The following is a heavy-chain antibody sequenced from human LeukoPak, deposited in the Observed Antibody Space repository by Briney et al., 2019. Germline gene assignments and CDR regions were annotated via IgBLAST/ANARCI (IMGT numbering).Heavy chain of an antibody. D-gene: IGHD1-1*01. J-gene: IGHJ4*02. CDR3: AKEVGMYGTPTLDF. Sequence: GGSLRLSCAASGFTFSSYGMHWVRQAPGGGLEWVSGIPGSGVATFYADSVKGRFTISRDNSKNTLFLQMNSLRAEDTAVYYCAKEVGMYGTPTLDFWGQGTLVTVSS. V-gene: IGHV3-NL1*01. CDR2: IPGSGVAT. CDR1: GFTFSSYG.